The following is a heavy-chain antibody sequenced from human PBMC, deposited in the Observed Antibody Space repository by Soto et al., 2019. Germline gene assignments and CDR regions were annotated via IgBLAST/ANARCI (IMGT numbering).Heavy chain of an antibody. CDR2: IIPIIRVT. CDR3: ARESRDSKGGNL. D-gene: IGHD2-15*01. J-gene: IGHJ4*02. Sequence: QVQLVQSGAEVKRPGSSVKVSCESSGDTFNSYLISWVRQAPGQGLEWMGGIIPIIRVTHYAQRFQGRVTISAVSSTSTAYMKLSDLGCEDTALYYCARESRDSKGGNLWGQRTLVNDSS. CDR1: GDTFNSYL. V-gene: IGHV1-69*17.